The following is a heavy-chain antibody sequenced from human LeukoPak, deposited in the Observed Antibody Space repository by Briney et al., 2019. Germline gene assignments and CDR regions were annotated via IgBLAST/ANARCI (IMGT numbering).Heavy chain of an antibody. Sequence: ASVKVSCEASGYTFTTYYMHWVRQAPGQGLEWMGWINPNSGGTNYAQKFQGWVTMTRDTSISTAYMELSRLRSDDTAVYYCARGSVSGYGYFDYWGQGTLVTVSS. CDR1: GYTFTTYY. CDR2: INPNSGGT. V-gene: IGHV1-2*04. D-gene: IGHD5-12*01. J-gene: IGHJ4*02. CDR3: ARGSVSGYGYFDY.